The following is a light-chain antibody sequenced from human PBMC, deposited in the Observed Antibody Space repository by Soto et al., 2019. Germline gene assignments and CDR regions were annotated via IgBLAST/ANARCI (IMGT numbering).Light chain of an antibody. V-gene: IGLV2-18*02. CDR3: TSFTSSTTYV. CDR1: SSVVGSYNR. J-gene: IGLJ1*01. CDR2: EVS. Sequence: QSVLTQPPSVSGSPGQSVAVSCTGTSSVVGSYNRVSWYQQPPGTAPKLIIYEVSNRPSGVPDRFSGSKSGNTASLTISGLQAEDEADYYCTSFTSSTTYVFGTGTKVPVL.